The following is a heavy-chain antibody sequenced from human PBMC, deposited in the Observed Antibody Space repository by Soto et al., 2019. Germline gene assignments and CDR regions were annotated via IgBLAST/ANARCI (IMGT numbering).Heavy chain of an antibody. D-gene: IGHD3-22*01. J-gene: IGHJ4*02. CDR1: GGTFSSYA. CDR2: IIPIFGTA. Sequence: QVQLVQSGAEVKKPGSSVKVSCKASGGTFSSYAISWVRQAPGHGLEWMGGIIPIFGTANYAQKFQGRVTITADESTSTAYMELRSLRSEDTAVYYCAGVGDSSGYYQATDYWGQGTLVTVSS. CDR3: AGVGDSSGYYQATDY. V-gene: IGHV1-69*01.